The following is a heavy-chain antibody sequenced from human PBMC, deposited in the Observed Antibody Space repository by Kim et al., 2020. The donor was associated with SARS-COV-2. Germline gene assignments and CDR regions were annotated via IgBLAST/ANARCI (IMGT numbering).Heavy chain of an antibody. CDR2: IYYSGST. V-gene: IGHV4-39*01. Sequence: SETLSLXCTVSGGSISSSSYYWGWIRQPPGKGLEWIGSIYYSGSTYYNPSLKSRVTISVDTSKNQFSLKLSSVTAADTAVYYCARHRGIVVVTAIPRYFDYWGQGTLVTVSS. CDR3: ARHRGIVVVTAIPRYFDY. CDR1: GGSISSSSYY. J-gene: IGHJ4*02. D-gene: IGHD2-21*02.